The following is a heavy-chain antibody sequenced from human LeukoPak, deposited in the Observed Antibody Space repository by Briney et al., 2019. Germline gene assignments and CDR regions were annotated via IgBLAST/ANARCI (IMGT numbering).Heavy chain of an antibody. CDR3: ARDWYYYDSSGYHSWFDP. CDR2: IYTSGST. D-gene: IGHD3-22*01. CDR1: GGSISSYY. V-gene: IGHV4-4*07. J-gene: IGHJ5*02. Sequence: SETLSLTCTVSGGSISSYYWSWIRQPAGKGLEWIGRIYTSGSTNYNPSLKSRVTISVGTSKNQFSLKLSTITAADTAVYYCARDWYYYDSSGYHSWFDPWGQGTLVTVSS.